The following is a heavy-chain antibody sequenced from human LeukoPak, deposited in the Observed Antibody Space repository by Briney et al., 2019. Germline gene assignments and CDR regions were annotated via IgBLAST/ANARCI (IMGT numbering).Heavy chain of an antibody. CDR2: INSDGSST. J-gene: IGHJ4*02. D-gene: IGHD2-15*01. V-gene: IGHV3-74*01. CDR1: GFTFSTYW. CDR3: ARGLNCSGGNCYSYYFDY. Sequence: GGSLSLSCAASGFTFSTYWMHWVRQAPGKGLVWVSRINSDGSSTSYADSVKGRFPTSRDNAKNALHLQMNSLRAEDTAVYYCARGLNCSGGNCYSYYFDYWGQGTLVTVSS.